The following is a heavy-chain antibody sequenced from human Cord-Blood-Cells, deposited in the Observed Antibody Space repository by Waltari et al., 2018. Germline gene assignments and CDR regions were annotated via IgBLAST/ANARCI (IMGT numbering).Heavy chain of an antibody. J-gene: IGHJ5*02. CDR2: IYYSGRT. D-gene: IGHD2-2*01. CDR3: AGRYCSSTSCPFDP. V-gene: IGHV4-39*01. CDR1: GGSISSSSYY. Sequence: QLQLQESGPGLVKPSETLSLTCTVSGGSISSSSYYWGWIRQPPGKGLEWSGSIYYSGRTIVNPALNGRVTISVDTSKNQFSLKLSSVTAADTAVYYCAGRYCSSTSCPFDPWGQGTLVTVSS.